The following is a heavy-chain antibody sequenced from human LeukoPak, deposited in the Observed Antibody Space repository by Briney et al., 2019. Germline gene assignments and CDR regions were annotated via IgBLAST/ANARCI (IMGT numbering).Heavy chain of an antibody. V-gene: IGHV3-7*03. CDR3: ARRYFDY. J-gene: IGHJ4*02. Sequence: GGSLRLSCVASGFPFSSYWMTWVRQAPGKGLEWVANIKQDGSKKSYVDSVKGRFTISRDNAKNSLYLQMNSLRAEDTAVYYCARRYFDYWGQGILVTVSS. CDR2: IKQDGSKK. CDR1: GFPFSSYW.